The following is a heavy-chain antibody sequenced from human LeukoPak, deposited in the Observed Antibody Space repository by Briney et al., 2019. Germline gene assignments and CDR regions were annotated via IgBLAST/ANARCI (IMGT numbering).Heavy chain of an antibody. CDR3: ARDAPGYSGYDLWLEEGASDAFDI. V-gene: IGHV3-48*04. D-gene: IGHD5-12*01. CDR1: GFTFSSYS. Sequence: GGSLRLSCAASGFTFSSYSMNWVRQAPGKGLEWVSYISSSSSTIYYAGSVKGRFTISRDNAKNSLYLQMNSLRAEDTAVYYCARDAPGYSGYDLWLEEGASDAFDIWGQGTMVTVSS. CDR2: ISSSSSTI. J-gene: IGHJ3*02.